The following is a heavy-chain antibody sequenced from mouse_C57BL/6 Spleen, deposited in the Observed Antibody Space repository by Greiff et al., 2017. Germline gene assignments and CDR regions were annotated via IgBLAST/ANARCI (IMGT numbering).Heavy chain of an antibody. V-gene: IGHV1-80*01. CDR2: LYPGDGDT. D-gene: IGHD1-1*01. CDR1: GYAFSRYW. CDR3: ARGVNYGGSTLDYAMDY. Sequence: QVQLQQPGAELVKPGASVKISCKASGYAFSRYWMNWVKQRPGKGLEWIGQLYPGDGDTNYNGKFKGKATLTADKSSSTAYMQLSSLTSEDSAVYFCARGVNYGGSTLDYAMDYWGQGTSVTVSS. J-gene: IGHJ4*01.